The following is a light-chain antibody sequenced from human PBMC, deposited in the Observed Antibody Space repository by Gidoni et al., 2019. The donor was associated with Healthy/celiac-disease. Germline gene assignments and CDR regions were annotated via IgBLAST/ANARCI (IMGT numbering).Light chain of an antibody. J-gene: IGLJ2*01. V-gene: IGLV2-14*03. CDR1: SSDVGGYNY. CDR3: SSYTSSSTPVV. CDR2: DVS. Sequence: QSALTQPASVSGPPGQSITISCTGTSSDVGGYNYVSWYQQHPGKAPKLMIYDVSHRPSGVSNRFSGSKSGNTASLTISGLQAEDEADYYCSSYTSSSTPVVFGGGTKLTVL.